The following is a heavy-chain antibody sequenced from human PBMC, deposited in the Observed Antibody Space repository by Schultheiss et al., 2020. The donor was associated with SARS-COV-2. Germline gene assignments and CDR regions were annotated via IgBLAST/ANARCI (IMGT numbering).Heavy chain of an antibody. CDR3: AKFNENYFDY. J-gene: IGHJ4*02. D-gene: IGHD1-1*01. CDR2: ISSNGGST. Sequence: GESLKISCSASGFTFSSYAMHWVRQAPGKGLEYVSAISSNGGSTYYADSVKGRFTISRDNSKNTLYLQMNSLRAEDTAVYYCAKFNENYFDYWGQGTLVTVSS. CDR1: GFTFSSYA. V-gene: IGHV3-64*04.